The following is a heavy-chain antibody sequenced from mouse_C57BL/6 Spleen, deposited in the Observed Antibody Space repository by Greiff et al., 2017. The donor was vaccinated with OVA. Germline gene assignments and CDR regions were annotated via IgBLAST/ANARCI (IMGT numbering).Heavy chain of an antibody. CDR2: ISSGSSTI. CDR3: ARPGGIYAMDY. CDR1: GFTFSDYG. J-gene: IGHJ4*01. Sequence: EVKLVESGGGLVKPGGSLKLSCAASGFTFSDYGMHWVRQAPEKGLEWVAYISSGSSTIYYADTVKGRFTISRDNAKNTLFLQMTSLRSEDTAMYYCARPGGIYAMDYWGQGTSVTVSS. V-gene: IGHV5-17*01.